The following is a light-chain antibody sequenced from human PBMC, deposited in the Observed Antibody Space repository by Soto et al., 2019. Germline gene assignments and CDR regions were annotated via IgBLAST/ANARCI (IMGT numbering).Light chain of an antibody. CDR1: QSFRGL. Sequence: EIVLTQSPATVSLSPGERATLSCRASQSFRGLLAWYQQKPGQAPRLLIYDAYNRATGIPPRFSGSGSGADFTLTISSLEPEDSAVYYCQQRHMWPITFGQGTRLEIK. V-gene: IGKV3-11*01. CDR2: DAY. J-gene: IGKJ5*01. CDR3: QQRHMWPIT.